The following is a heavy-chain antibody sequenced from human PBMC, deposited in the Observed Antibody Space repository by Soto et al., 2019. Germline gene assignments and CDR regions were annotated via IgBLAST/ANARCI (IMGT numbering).Heavy chain of an antibody. CDR2: IIPIFGTA. Sequence: SVKVSCKASGGTFSSYAISWVRQAPGQGLEWMGGIIPIFGTANYAQKFQGRVTITADESTSTAYMELSSLRSEDTAVYYCASSPGIIVATYYYYYGMDVWGQGTTVTSP. D-gene: IGHD5-12*01. CDR3: ASSPGIIVATYYYYYGMDV. CDR1: GGTFSSYA. V-gene: IGHV1-69*13. J-gene: IGHJ6*02.